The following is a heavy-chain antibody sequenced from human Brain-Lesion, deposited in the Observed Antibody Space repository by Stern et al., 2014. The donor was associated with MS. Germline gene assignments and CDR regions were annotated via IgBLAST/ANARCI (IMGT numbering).Heavy chain of an antibody. CDR3: AAEPMYYSDSVGAFDI. Sequence: IQLVESEPEVKKPGTSVKVSCKASGFTFTSSAVQWVRQARGQRLEWIAWIAVCSGNTKYAQKYQERVTITRDMSTSTAYMELSSLRSEDTAVYYCAAEPMYYSDSVGAFDIWGQGTMVTVSS. V-gene: IGHV1-58*01. J-gene: IGHJ3*02. D-gene: IGHD3-22*01. CDR1: GFTFTSSA. CDR2: IAVCSGNT.